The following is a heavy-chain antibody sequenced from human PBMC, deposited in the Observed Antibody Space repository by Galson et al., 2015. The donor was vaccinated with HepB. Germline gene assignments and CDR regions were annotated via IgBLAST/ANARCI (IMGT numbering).Heavy chain of an antibody. CDR1: GFTFNNYA. CDR3: ARDIVSSGWPMEI. Sequence: SLRLSCAASGFTFNNYAMDWVRQAAGKGPEWVAIISYDGSKKYYSDSAKSRFTISRDNSKNTLYLQMNSLRPEDTAVYYCARDIVSSGWPMEIWGQGTLVTVSS. V-gene: IGHV3-30-3*01. J-gene: IGHJ4*02. D-gene: IGHD3-22*01. CDR2: ISYDGSKK.